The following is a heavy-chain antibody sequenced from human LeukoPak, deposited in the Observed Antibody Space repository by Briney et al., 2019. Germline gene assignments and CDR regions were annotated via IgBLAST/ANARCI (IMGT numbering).Heavy chain of an antibody. CDR2: IGSNNSSI. J-gene: IGHJ4*02. CDR3: ARVQAGNRVDY. V-gene: IGHV3-48*04. Sequence: GGSLRLSCAASGFTFSSYAMHWVRQAPGKGLEWVSYIGSNNSSIYYADSVKGRFTISRDNAKNSLYLQMNSLRAEDTAVYYCARVQAGNRVDYWGQGTLVTVSS. CDR1: GFTFSSYA. D-gene: IGHD3-10*01.